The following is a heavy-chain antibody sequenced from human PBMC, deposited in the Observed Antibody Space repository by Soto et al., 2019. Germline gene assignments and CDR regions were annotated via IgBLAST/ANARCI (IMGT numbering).Heavy chain of an antibody. CDR1: GFTFSDYA. J-gene: IGHJ6*02. D-gene: IGHD4-4*01. V-gene: IGHV3-23*01. CDR3: AKERERGTETTRYYGLDV. CDR2: ISGGAGRT. Sequence: EVQLLESGGGLIQPGGSLRLSCVSSGFTFSDYAMTWVRQAPGKGLEWVSSISGGAGRTYFADSVKGRFSISRDNARSTLFLQMNSLRVEDTALYYCAKERERGTETTRYYGLDVWGQGTTVTVSS.